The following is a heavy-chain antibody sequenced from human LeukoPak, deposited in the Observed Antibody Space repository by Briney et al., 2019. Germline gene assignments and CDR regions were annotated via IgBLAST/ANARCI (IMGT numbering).Heavy chain of an antibody. J-gene: IGHJ4*02. CDR2: IYYSGST. Sequence: ASETLSLTCTVSGGSISSSSYYWGWIRQPPGKGLEWIGSIYYSGSTYYNPSLKSRVTISVDKPNNQFSLKLSSVTAADTAVYYCARGEYSSSWMVYWGQGTLVTVSS. CDR1: GGSISSSSYY. V-gene: IGHV4-39*07. CDR3: ARGEYSSSWMVY. D-gene: IGHD6-13*01.